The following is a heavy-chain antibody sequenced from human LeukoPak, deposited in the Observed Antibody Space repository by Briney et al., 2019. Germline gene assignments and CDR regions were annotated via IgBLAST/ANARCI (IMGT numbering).Heavy chain of an antibody. Sequence: AAVKVSFKASGYTFTSYGISWVRQAPGQGLEWMGWISAYNGNTNYLQKVQGRVTMTTDTSTITAYMELRSLRSDDTAVYYCARVGSAADAFDIWGQGTMVTVS. V-gene: IGHV1-18*01. CDR3: ARVGSAADAFDI. CDR1: GYTFTSYG. D-gene: IGHD3-10*01. CDR2: ISAYNGNT. J-gene: IGHJ3*02.